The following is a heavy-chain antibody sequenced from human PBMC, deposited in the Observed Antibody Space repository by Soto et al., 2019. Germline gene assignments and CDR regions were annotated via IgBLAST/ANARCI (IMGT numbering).Heavy chain of an antibody. CDR3: ARPYCSSTSCYEPYYYYGMDV. Sequence: TGGSLRLSCAASGFTFSSYSMNWVRQAPGKGLEWVSYISSSSSTIYYADSVKGRFTISRDNAKNSLYLQMNSLRDEDTAVYYCARPYCSSTSCYEPYYYYGMDVWGQGTTVTVSS. V-gene: IGHV3-48*02. J-gene: IGHJ6*02. CDR2: ISSSSSTI. CDR1: GFTFSSYS. D-gene: IGHD2-2*01.